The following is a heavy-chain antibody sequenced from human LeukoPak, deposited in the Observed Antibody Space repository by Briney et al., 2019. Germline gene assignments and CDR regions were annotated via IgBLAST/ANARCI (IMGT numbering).Heavy chain of an antibody. J-gene: IGHJ3*02. Sequence: TSETLPLTCTVSGGSISSSNYYWGWIRQPPGKGLEWIGNIYYSGSTYYNSSLKSRVTISVDTSKNQFSLKLSSVTAADTAVYYCARDNLGWELSSLTGAFDIWGQGTMVTVSS. D-gene: IGHD3-16*02. V-gene: IGHV4-39*07. CDR1: GGSISSSNYY. CDR2: IYYSGST. CDR3: ARDNLGWELSSLTGAFDI.